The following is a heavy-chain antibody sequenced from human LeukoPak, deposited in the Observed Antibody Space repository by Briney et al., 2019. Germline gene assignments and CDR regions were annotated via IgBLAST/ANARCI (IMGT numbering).Heavy chain of an antibody. Sequence: GGSLRLSCAASGFTVRNNYMSWVRQAPGKGLEWVSVIYSGGSTYYADSVKGRFTISRDNSKNTLYLQMNSLRAEDTAMYYCSTSDFLDYWGQGTLVTVSS. D-gene: IGHD2-2*01. J-gene: IGHJ4*02. CDR3: STSDFLDY. V-gene: IGHV3-66*01. CDR1: GFTVRNNY. CDR2: IYSGGST.